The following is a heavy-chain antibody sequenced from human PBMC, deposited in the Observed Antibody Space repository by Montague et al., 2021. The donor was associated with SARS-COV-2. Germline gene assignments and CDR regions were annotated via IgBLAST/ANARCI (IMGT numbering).Heavy chain of an antibody. Sequence: CAISGDSVSRNSAAWNWIRQSPSRGLEWLGRTYYRSKWYNDYAVSVKSRITINPDTSKNQISLQLTSVTAADTAVYYCARRPSSGWSFDSWGQGTQVSVSS. CDR1: GDSVSRNSAA. D-gene: IGHD6-19*01. CDR3: ARRPSSGWSFDS. V-gene: IGHV6-1*01. CDR2: TYYRSKWYN. J-gene: IGHJ4*02.